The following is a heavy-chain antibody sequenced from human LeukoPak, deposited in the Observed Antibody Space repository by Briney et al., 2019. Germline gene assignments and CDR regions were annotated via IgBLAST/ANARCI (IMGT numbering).Heavy chain of an antibody. CDR2: IIPIFGTA. D-gene: IGHD1-26*01. V-gene: IGHV1-69*05. CDR1: GCTFSSYS. J-gene: IGHJ5*02. CDR3: AIRKMQELQKKGYNWFDP. Sequence: ASVKVSCKASGCTFSSYSISWVRQAPGQGLEWMGGIIPIFGTANYAQKFQGRVTITTDESTSTAYMELSSLRSEDTAVYYCAIRKMQELQKKGYNWFDPGGEGTRVTVSS.